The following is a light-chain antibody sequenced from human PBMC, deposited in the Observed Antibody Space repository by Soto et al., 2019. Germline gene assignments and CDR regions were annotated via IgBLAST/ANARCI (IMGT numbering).Light chain of an antibody. CDR2: DVS. CDR1: SSDVCGYNY. CDR3: TSYAGTYSFFYV. J-gene: IGLJ1*01. Sequence: VLTQPASVSGSPGQSITISCTGTSSDVCGYNYVSWYQQHPGKAPKLMIYDVSNRPSGVSNRFSGSKSGNTASLTISGLQAEDEADYYCTSYAGTYSFFYVFGTGTKVTVL. V-gene: IGLV2-14*01.